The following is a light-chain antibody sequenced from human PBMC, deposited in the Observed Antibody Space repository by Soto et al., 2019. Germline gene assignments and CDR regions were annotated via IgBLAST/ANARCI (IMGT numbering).Light chain of an antibody. CDR1: SSDVGGYDY. V-gene: IGLV2-14*01. CDR3: SSYTSSITRV. J-gene: IGLJ1*01. Sequence: QSALTQPASVSGSPGQSITISCTGTSSDVGGYDYVSWYQQHPGKAPKLMIYEVSNRPSGVSNRFSGSKSGNTASLTISGLQAEDEADYYGSSYTSSITRVFGTGTKVTVL. CDR2: EVS.